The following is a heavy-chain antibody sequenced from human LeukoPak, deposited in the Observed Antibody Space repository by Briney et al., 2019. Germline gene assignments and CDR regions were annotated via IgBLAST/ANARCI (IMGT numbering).Heavy chain of an antibody. CDR2: ISGDGGTT. CDR1: GFIFSSYA. CDR3: AKDFYGSGSYYRPYDAFDI. D-gene: IGHD3-10*01. V-gene: IGHV3-64*01. Sequence: GGSLRLSCAASGFIFSSYAMHWVRQAPGKGLEYVSAISGDGGTTYYANSVKGRFTISRDNSKNTLYLQMNSLRAEDTAVYYCAKDFYGSGSYYRPYDAFDIWGQGTMVTVSS. J-gene: IGHJ3*02.